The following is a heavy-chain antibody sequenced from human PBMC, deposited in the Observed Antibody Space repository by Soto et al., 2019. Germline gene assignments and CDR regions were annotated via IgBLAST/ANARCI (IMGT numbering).Heavy chain of an antibody. V-gene: IGHV3-74*01. CDR3: ARADYGKFDP. CDR2: IDTDGSSA. Sequence: PGGSLRLSCAASGFTLSNNWMHWLRQAPGKGQVWVSRIDTDGSSAIYADSVKGRFTISRDNAKNTLYLQMNSLRAEDSAVYFCARADYGKFDPWGQGTLVTVSS. D-gene: IGHD4-17*01. CDR1: GFTLSNNW. J-gene: IGHJ5*02.